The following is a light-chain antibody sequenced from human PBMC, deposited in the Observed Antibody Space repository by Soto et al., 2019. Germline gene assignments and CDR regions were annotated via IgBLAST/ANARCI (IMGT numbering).Light chain of an antibody. J-gene: IGLJ7*01. CDR2: SNV. CDR1: SSNIGSKT. V-gene: IGLV1-44*01. CDR3: AAWDDSLNVWL. Sequence: QSVLTQPPSASGTPGQRVTISCSGSSSNIGSKTVTWYQQFPGTAPKLLIYSNVQRPSGVPDRFSGSKSGTSASLAISGLQFEDEADYYCAAWDDSLNVWLFGGGTQLTVL.